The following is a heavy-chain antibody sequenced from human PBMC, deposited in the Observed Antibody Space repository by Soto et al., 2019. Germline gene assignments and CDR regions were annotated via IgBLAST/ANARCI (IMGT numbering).Heavy chain of an antibody. CDR3: ARRNGYSSSWYLNWFDP. V-gene: IGHV4-39*01. D-gene: IGHD6-13*01. CDR1: GGSISSSSYY. J-gene: IGHJ5*02. CDR2: IYYSGST. Sequence: LSLTCTVSGGSISSSSYYWGWIRQPPGKGLEWIGSIYYSGSTYYNPSLKSRVTISVDTSKNQFSLKLSSVTAADTAVYYCARRNGYSSSWYLNWFDPWGQGTLVTVSS.